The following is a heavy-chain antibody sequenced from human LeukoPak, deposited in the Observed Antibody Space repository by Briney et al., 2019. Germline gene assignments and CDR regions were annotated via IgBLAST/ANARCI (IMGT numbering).Heavy chain of an antibody. CDR2: IYYSGST. D-gene: IGHD6-6*01. CDR3: ASLGGYSSSFFDY. Sequence: SETLSLTCTVSGGSISSSSYYWGWIRQPPGKGLEWIGSIYYSGSTYYNPSLKSRVTISVDTSKNQFSLKLSSVTAADTAVYYCASLGGYSSSFFDYWGQGTLVTVSS. CDR1: GGSISSSSYY. J-gene: IGHJ4*02. V-gene: IGHV4-39*07.